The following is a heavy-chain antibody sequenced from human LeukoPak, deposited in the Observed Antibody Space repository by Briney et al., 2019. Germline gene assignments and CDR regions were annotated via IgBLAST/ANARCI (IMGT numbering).Heavy chain of an antibody. CDR1: GGSINTYC. D-gene: IGHD4-17*01. V-gene: IGHV4-4*07. CDR3: ARDQGGYGDHRYFDY. J-gene: IGHJ4*02. CDR2: ISTGGSI. Sequence: SETLSLTCTVSGGSINTYCWSWIRQPAGKGLEWIGRISTGGSINFNPSLESRVTMSVDTSKKQFSLRLSSVTAAGTAVYYCARDQGGYGDHRYFDYWGQGTLVTVSS.